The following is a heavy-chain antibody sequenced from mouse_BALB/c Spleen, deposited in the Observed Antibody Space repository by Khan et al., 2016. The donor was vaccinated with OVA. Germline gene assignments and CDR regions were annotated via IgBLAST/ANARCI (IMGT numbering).Heavy chain of an antibody. J-gene: IGHJ2*01. Sequence: EVELVESGGGLVKPGGSLNLSCAASGFSFSSYSMSWVRQTPEKRLEWVATITSGGSYTYYSDSVKGRFTISRDNAKNILYLQMSSLKSEDTAIYYCTSDSSYYDSSFYFDYWGQGTTLTVSS. CDR3: TSDSSYYDSSFYFDY. D-gene: IGHD1-1*01. CDR2: ITSGGSYT. V-gene: IGHV5-6-4*01. CDR1: GFSFSSYS.